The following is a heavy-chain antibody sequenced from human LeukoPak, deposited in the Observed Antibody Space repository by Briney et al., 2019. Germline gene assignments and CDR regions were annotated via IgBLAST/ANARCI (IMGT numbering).Heavy chain of an antibody. Sequence: GGSLRLSCAASGFTFSNFWMTWVRQAPGKGVELVATIRQDGSDKYCVDSVKGRFTISRDNAKNSLYLQMNSLRAEDTAVYYCARYFDNTGYSWRRFDYWGQGALVTVSS. CDR2: IRQDGSDK. CDR3: ARYFDNTGYSWRRFDY. D-gene: IGHD3-22*01. CDR1: GFTFSNFW. V-gene: IGHV3-7*01. J-gene: IGHJ4*02.